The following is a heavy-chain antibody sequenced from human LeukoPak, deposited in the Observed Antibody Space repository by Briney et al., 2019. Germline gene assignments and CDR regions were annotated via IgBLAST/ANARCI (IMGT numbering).Heavy chain of an antibody. CDR3: ARSPYYFDTGGYSHH. V-gene: IGHV1-18*01. CDR1: GYTFSNYA. D-gene: IGHD3-22*01. Sequence: GASVKVSCKAPGYTFSNYAFTWVRQARGQGREGMGWISAYNGNKNYAHKLQGRVTMTTDTSTSTAYLELRSLTSDHTAVYYCARSPYYFDTGGYSHHWGQGTLLTVSS. J-gene: IGHJ5*02. CDR2: ISAYNGNK.